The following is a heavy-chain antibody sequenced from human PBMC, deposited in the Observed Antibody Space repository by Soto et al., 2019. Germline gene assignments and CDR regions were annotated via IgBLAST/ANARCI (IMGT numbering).Heavy chain of an antibody. CDR1: GGSVSSGSYY. V-gene: IGHV4-61*01. Sequence: QVQLQESGPGLVKPSETLSLTCTVSGGSVSSGSYYWRWIRQPPGKGLEWIGYIYYSGSTNYNPSLKSRVTISVDTSKNQFSLKLSSVTAADTAVYYCARDKTTGPTHWFDPWGQGTLVTVSS. D-gene: IGHD1-1*01. CDR3: ARDKTTGPTHWFDP. CDR2: IYYSGST. J-gene: IGHJ5*02.